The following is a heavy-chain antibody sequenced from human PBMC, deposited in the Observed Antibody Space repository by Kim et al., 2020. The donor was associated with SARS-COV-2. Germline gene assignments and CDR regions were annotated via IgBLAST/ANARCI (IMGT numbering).Heavy chain of an antibody. CDR2: IWYDGSNK. D-gene: IGHD3-22*01. CDR3: ARARADSSGYHYYYYYYMDV. J-gene: IGHJ6*03. CDR1: GFTFSSYG. V-gene: IGHV3-33*01. Sequence: GGSLRLSCAASGFTFSSYGMHWVRQAPGKGLEWVAVIWYDGSNKYYADSVKGRFTISRDNSKNTLYLQMNSLRAEDTAVYYCARARADSSGYHYYYYYYMDVWGKGTTVTVSS.